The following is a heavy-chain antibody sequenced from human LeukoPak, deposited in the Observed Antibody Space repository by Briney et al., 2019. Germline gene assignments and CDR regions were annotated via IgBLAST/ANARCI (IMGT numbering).Heavy chain of an antibody. Sequence: SGTLSLTCAVSGGSISSSNWWSWVRQPPGKGLEWIGEIYHSGSTNYNPSLKSRVTISVDKSKSQFSLKLSSVTAADTAVYYCARSYGDYGLGYYYFDYWGQGTLVTVSS. V-gene: IGHV4-4*02. J-gene: IGHJ4*02. CDR1: GGSISSSNW. CDR2: IYHSGST. CDR3: ARSYGDYGLGYYYFDY. D-gene: IGHD4-17*01.